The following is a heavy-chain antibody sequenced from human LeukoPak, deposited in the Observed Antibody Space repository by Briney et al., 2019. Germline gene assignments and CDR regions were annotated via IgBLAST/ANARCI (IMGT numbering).Heavy chain of an antibody. D-gene: IGHD6-6*01. CDR3: ARQADDSSSSLVYFDY. J-gene: IGHJ4*02. CDR2: IYYSGTT. V-gene: IGHV4-59*08. CDR1: GGSISSHY. Sequence: SETLSLTCAVSGGSISSHYWSWIRQPPGKGLEWIGFIYYSGTTKYNPSLKSRVTISADTSKNQFSLELSSVTAADTAVYYCARQADDSSSSLVYFDYWGQGTLVTVSS.